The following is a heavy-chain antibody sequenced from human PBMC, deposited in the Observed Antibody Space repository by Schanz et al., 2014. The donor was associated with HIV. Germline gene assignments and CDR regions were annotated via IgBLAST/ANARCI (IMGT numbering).Heavy chain of an antibody. J-gene: IGHJ5*02. CDR2: ISNDGSNK. CDR1: GSWVSDHW. V-gene: IGHV3-30*18. CDR3: AKDFMDSNGWVYPLDP. Sequence: GQLMESGGGSVQPGGSLRLSCAVSGSWVSDHWMSWLRQVPGEGLEWVEFISNDGSNKYYADSVKGRFTISRDNSKITLYLHMNSLRAEDTAVYYCAKDFMDSNGWVYPLDPWGQGTLVTVSS. D-gene: IGHD3-22*01.